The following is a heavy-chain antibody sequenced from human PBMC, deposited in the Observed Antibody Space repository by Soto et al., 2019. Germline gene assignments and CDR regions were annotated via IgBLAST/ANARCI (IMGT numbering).Heavy chain of an antibody. D-gene: IGHD1-26*01. CDR2: ISYHGTNI. CDR3: AKDYQGELQRGGDGFDF. J-gene: IGHJ3*01. CDR1: GFTFSSYA. V-gene: IGHV3-30*18. Sequence: QVQLVESGGGVVQPGRSLRLSCAVSGFTFSSYAIHWVRQAPGKGLEWVAVISYHGTNIYYADAVKGRFTISRDNSKNTVYLQMNSVRAEDTAVYYCAKDYQGELQRGGDGFDFWGQGTMVTVSS.